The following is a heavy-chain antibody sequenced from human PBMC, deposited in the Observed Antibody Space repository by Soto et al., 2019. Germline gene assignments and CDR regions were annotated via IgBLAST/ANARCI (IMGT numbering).Heavy chain of an antibody. D-gene: IGHD6-13*01. J-gene: IGHJ4*02. CDR1: GFTLSSYG. V-gene: IGHV3-33*01. CDR2: IWYDGSNK. CDR3: ARLSIAAAGGFDY. Sequence: PGGSLRLSCAASGFTLSSYGMHWVRQAPGKGLEWVAVIWYDGSNKYYADSVKGRFTISRDNSKNTLYLQMNSLRAEDTAVYYCARLSIAAAGGFDYWGQGTLVTVSS.